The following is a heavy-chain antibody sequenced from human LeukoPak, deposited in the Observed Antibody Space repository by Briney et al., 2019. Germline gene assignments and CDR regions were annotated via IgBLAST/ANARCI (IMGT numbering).Heavy chain of an antibody. J-gene: IGHJ4*02. Sequence: GESLKISCKGSGYSFTSYWIGWVRQMPGKGLEWMGIIYPGDPDTRYSPSFQGQVTISADKSISTAYLQWSSLKASDTAMYYCARTYCYDSSGYYYPPYFDYWGQGTLVTVSS. CDR1: GYSFTSYW. D-gene: IGHD3-22*01. CDR2: IYPGDPDT. CDR3: ARTYCYDSSGYYYPPYFDY. V-gene: IGHV5-51*01.